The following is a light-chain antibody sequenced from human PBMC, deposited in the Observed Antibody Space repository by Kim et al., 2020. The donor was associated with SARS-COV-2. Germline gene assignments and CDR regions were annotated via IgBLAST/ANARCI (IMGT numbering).Light chain of an antibody. J-gene: IGLJ2*01. CDR1: RSNIGSNS. CDR2: SND. CDR3: ASWDDSLDGPV. Sequence: QSVLTQPPSGSGTPGQRVTLSCSGTRSNIGSNSVHWYQHLPRTTPKVLIYSNDQRASGVPDRFSASKSGNSASLAVSGLQSDDEADYYCASWDDSLDGPVFGGGTQLTVL. V-gene: IGLV1-44*01.